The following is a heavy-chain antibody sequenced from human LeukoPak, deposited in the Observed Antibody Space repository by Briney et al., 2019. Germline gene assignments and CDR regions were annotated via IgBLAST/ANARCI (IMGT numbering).Heavy chain of an antibody. CDR1: GFTFDDYG. Sequence: GGSLRLSCAASGFTFDDYGMSWVRQAPGKGLEWVSGINWNGGSTGYADSVKGRFTISRDNAKNSLYLQMNSLRAEDTALYYCARYSSSWSSGWFDPWGQGTLVTVSS. D-gene: IGHD6-13*01. V-gene: IGHV3-20*04. CDR3: ARYSSSWSSGWFDP. CDR2: INWNGGST. J-gene: IGHJ5*02.